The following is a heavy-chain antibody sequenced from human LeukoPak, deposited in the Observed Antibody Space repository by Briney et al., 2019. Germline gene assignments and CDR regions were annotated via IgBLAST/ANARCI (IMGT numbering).Heavy chain of an antibody. CDR1: GGTFSSYA. D-gene: IGHD5-12*01. CDR3: ARDRGDGYNLATVDY. CDR2: IIPILGIA. J-gene: IGHJ4*02. Sequence: SVTVSCKASGGTFSSYAISWVRQAPGQGLEWMGRIIPILGIANYAQKFQGRVTITADKSTSTAYMELSSLRSEDTAVYYCARDRGDGYNLATVDYWGQGTLVTVSS. V-gene: IGHV1-69*04.